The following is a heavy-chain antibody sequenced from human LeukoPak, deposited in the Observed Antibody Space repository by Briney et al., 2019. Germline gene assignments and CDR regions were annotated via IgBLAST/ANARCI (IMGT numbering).Heavy chain of an antibody. Sequence: PGGSLRLSCAASGFTFSTYTMNWVRQAPGKGLEWVSSISSSSSYIYYADSVKGRFTISRDNAKNSLYLQMNSLRAEDTALYYCWRWGDRRGGAFDIWGQGTMVTVSS. CDR1: GFTFSTYT. V-gene: IGHV3-21*01. J-gene: IGHJ3*02. CDR3: WRWGDRRGGAFDI. CDR2: ISSSSSYI. D-gene: IGHD3-16*01.